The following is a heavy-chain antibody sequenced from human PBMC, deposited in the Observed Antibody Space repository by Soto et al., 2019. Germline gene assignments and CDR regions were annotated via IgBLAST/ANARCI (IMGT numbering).Heavy chain of an antibody. J-gene: IGHJ3*02. V-gene: IGHV5-51*01. CDR3: AKTNSGYPYDALDI. CDR1: GYRFTNYW. Sequence: PGESLKISCKIAGYRFTNYWIGWVRQMPGKGLEWTGIVYPGDYETRYSPSFQGQVSISADKSISTAYLQWSSLKASDTAMYYCAKTNSGYPYDALDIWGQGTMVTVSS. D-gene: IGHD5-12*01. CDR2: VYPGDYET.